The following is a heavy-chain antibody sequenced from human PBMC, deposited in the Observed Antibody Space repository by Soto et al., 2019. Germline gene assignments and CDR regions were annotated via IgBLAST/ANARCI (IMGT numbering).Heavy chain of an antibody. V-gene: IGHV4-4*02. D-gene: IGHD3-16*01. CDR3: ARDFKATHDAWAFDN. CDR1: GASIRSNDW. J-gene: IGHJ4*02. Sequence: SETLSLTCAVSGASIRSNDWWNWVRQPPGKGLEWIGEIYHGGTTIYNPSLNGRVTISIDESKNHFSLKLTSVTAADTAVYYCARDFKATHDAWAFDNRGQATLVTVSS. CDR2: IYHGGTT.